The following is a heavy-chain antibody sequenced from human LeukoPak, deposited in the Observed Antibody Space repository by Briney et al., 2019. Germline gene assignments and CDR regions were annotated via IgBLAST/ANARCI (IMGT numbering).Heavy chain of an antibody. D-gene: IGHD5-18*01. CDR2: ISGSGSST. Sequence: GGSLRLSCAASGFSFSSYAMTWVRQAPGKGLEWVSAISGSGSSTYYADSVKGRFTISRDNSKNTLFLRMNSLRAEDTAVYYCAKDFWDTAAWYWGQGTLVTVSS. J-gene: IGHJ4*02. CDR1: GFSFSSYA. CDR3: AKDFWDTAAWY. V-gene: IGHV3-23*01.